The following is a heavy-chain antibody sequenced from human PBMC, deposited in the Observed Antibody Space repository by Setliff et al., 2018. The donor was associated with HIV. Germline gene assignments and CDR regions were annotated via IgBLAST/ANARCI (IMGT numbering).Heavy chain of an antibody. CDR1: GGSINRSNYY. J-gene: IGHJ4*02. CDR2: ISYTGST. Sequence: TLSLTCTVPGGSINRSNYYRGWIRQPPGKGLEWIGTISYTGSTYYDPSLKSRVTISLDTSKNQFFLKLSSVTAPDTAIYYCARQTWEYYDTLTGYYRSPKNFDSWGQGTLVTVSS. D-gene: IGHD3-9*01. CDR3: ARQTWEYYDTLTGYYRSPKNFDS. V-gene: IGHV4-39*01.